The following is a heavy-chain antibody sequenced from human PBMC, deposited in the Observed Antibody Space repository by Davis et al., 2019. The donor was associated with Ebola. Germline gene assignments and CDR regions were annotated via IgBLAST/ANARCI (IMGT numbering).Heavy chain of an antibody. D-gene: IGHD5-12*01. CDR1: GFIFSSYW. Sequence: GESLKISCAASGFIFSSYWMSWVRQAPGKGLEWVANIKQDGSEKQYVDSVKGRFTISRDNAKNSLYLQVSSLRAEDTAVYYCAKYIGRALDYWGQGTLVTVSS. CDR2: IKQDGSEK. CDR3: AKYIGRALDY. J-gene: IGHJ4*02. V-gene: IGHV3-7*01.